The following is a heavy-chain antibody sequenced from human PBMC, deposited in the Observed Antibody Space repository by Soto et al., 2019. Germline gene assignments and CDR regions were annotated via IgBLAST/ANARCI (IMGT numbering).Heavy chain of an antibody. J-gene: IGHJ5*02. D-gene: IGHD2-21*01. CDR1: GGSLSSCNW. CDR3: SGGGRPGQIDWFDP. CDR2: IYRYGST. Sequence: QVQLQESGPRLVKPSGTLSLTCAVYGGSLSSCNWWSWVHQPPGKGLEWIGEIYRYGSTSYNPSLKSRVTIAVDKSKNQISLKMTSLTAADTAVYFCSGGGRPGQIDWFDPWGQGILVTVSS. V-gene: IGHV4-4*02.